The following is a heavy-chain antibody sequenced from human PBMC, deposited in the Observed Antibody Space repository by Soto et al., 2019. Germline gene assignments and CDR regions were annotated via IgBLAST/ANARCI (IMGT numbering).Heavy chain of an antibody. J-gene: IGHJ6*02. V-gene: IGHV4-59*01. CDR2: TYYSGST. D-gene: IGHD3-3*01. Sequence: PSETLSLTCTVSGGSISSYYWSWIRQPPGKGLEWIGYTYYSGSTNYNPSLKSRVTISVDTSKSQFSLKLSSVTAADTAVYYCARTYYDFWSGYYGPPYGMDVWGQGTTVTVSS. CDR3: ARTYYDFWSGYYGPPYGMDV. CDR1: GGSISSYY.